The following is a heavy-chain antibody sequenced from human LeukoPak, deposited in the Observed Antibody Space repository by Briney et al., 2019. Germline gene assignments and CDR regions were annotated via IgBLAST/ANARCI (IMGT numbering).Heavy chain of an antibody. J-gene: IGHJ3*02. CDR1: GYSISSGYY. D-gene: IGHD3-22*01. CDR3: ARATLRGYDSSGDDAFDI. Sequence: SETLSLTCAVSGYSISSGYYWGWIRQPPGKGLEWIGSIYHSGSTYYNPSLKSRVTISVDTSKNQFSLKLSSVTAADTAVYYWARATLRGYDSSGDDAFDIWGQGTMVTVSS. V-gene: IGHV4-38-2*01. CDR2: IYHSGST.